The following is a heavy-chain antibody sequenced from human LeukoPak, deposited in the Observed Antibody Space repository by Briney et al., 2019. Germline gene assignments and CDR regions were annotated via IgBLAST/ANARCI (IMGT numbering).Heavy chain of an antibody. Sequence: SGGSLRLSRAASGFTFNSFAMHWVRQAPGKGLEHLAFIQSDGSDKYYADSVKGRFTIARDNSKNTLYLQMNGLRGDDTAVYYCVKDLPVLHSWGQGTLVTVSS. CDR3: VKDLPVLHS. D-gene: IGHD2-8*01. V-gene: IGHV3-30*02. CDR1: GFTFNSFA. J-gene: IGHJ4*02. CDR2: IQSDGSDK.